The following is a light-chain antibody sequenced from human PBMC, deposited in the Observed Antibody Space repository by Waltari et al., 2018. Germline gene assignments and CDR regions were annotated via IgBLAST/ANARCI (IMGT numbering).Light chain of an antibody. CDR2: EDH. CDR3: QSYDRSTVI. J-gene: IGLJ2*01. CDR1: SGSIASNY. V-gene: IGLV6-57*03. Sequence: NFILTQPHSVSESPGKTITISCTRSSGSIASNYVQWYRQRPGSAPTTLINEDHQRASGFPYPFSGSIDYSSNSAFLTISTLKTEDEADYYCQSYDRSTVIFGGGTKLTVL.